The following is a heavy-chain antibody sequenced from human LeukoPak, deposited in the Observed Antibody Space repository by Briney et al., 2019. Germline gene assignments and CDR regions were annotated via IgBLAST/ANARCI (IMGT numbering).Heavy chain of an antibody. J-gene: IGHJ4*02. D-gene: IGHD4-17*01. CDR1: GFTFSTYS. Sequence: GGSLRLSCVASGFTFSTYSMNWVRQAPGKGLEWVSSITSSSDYIYYADSVEGRFTISRDNAKNSLYLQMNSLRAEDTAVYYCARAPYGDWPSMSYWGQGTLVTVSS. CDR2: ITSSSDYI. V-gene: IGHV3-21*01. CDR3: ARAPYGDWPSMSY.